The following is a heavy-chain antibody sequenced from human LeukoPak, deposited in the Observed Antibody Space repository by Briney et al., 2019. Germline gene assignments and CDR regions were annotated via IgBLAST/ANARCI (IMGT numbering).Heavy chain of an antibody. CDR3: ARDLVGATDY. CDR2: IWYDGSSV. J-gene: IGHJ4*02. CDR1: GFSFSNYG. V-gene: IGHV3-33*01. Sequence: GGSLRLSCAASGFSFSNYGMQWVRQAPGKGLEWVAVIWYDGSSVYYADSVKGRFTISRDNAKNSLYLQMNSLRAEDTAVYYCARDLVGATDYWGQGTLVTVSS. D-gene: IGHD3-10*01.